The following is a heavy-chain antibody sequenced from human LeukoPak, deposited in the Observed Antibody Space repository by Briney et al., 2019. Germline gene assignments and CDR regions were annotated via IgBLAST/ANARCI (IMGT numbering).Heavy chain of an antibody. Sequence: ASVRVSCKASGGTFSSNTISWVRQAPGQGLECMGGIIPIFGTANYAQKFQGRVTITADESTSTAYMELSSLRYEDTAVYYCARDSAVAGTDRFDPWGQGTLVTVSS. CDR2: IIPIFGTA. D-gene: IGHD6-19*01. CDR1: GGTFSSNT. CDR3: ARDSAVAGTDRFDP. J-gene: IGHJ5*02. V-gene: IGHV1-69*13.